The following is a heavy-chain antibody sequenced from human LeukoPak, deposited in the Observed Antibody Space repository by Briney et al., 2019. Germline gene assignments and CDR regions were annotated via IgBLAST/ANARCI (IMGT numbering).Heavy chain of an antibody. J-gene: IGHJ4*02. Sequence: SETLSLTCTVSGGSMNSNSYYWAWIRQPPGKGLEWIGSIYYRGTTYYNPSLKSRVTISVDTSKNQFSLKLSSVTAADTAVYYCARDPYYYDSSGYDDYWGQGTLVTVSS. D-gene: IGHD3-22*01. V-gene: IGHV4-39*07. CDR1: GGSMNSNSYY. CDR3: ARDPYYYDSSGYDDY. CDR2: IYYRGTT.